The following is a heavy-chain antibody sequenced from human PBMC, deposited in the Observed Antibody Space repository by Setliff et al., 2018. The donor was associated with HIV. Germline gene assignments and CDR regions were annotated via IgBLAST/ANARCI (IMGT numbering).Heavy chain of an antibody. J-gene: IGHJ4*02. Sequence: SETLSLTCTVSGGSISSSSYYWGWIRQPPGKGLEWIGSIYYSGTTYYNPSLESRVTISVDTSKNQISLKLSSVTAADTAVYYCARDRYSYGRSYFDYWGQGTLVTLSS. CDR1: GGSISSSSYY. D-gene: IGHD5-18*01. CDR2: IYYSGTT. V-gene: IGHV4-39*07. CDR3: ARDRYSYGRSYFDY.